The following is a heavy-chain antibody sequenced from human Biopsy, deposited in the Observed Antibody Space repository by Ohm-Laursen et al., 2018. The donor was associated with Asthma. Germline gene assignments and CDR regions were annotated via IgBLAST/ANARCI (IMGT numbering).Heavy chain of an antibody. CDR2: IWYDGGNK. CDR3: ARDIVATMIGYYYYGMDV. CDR1: GFTFSSYG. D-gene: IGHD5-12*01. V-gene: IGHV3-33*01. J-gene: IGHJ6*02. Sequence: RLSCAASGFTFSSYGMHWVRQAPGKGLEWVAVIWYDGGNKYYADSVKGRFIISRDNSKNTLYLQMNSLRAEDTAVYYCARDIVATMIGYYYYGMDVWGQGTTVTVSS.